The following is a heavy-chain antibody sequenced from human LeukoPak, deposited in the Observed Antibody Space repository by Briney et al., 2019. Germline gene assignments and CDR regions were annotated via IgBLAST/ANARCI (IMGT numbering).Heavy chain of an antibody. CDR2: IKQDGSEK. CDR1: GFTFSSYW. D-gene: IGHD6-13*01. Sequence: TGGSLRLSCAASGFTFSSYWMSWVRQAPGKGLEWVANIKQDGSEKYYVDSVKGRFTISRDNAKNSLYLQMNSLRAEDTAVYYCAREGGYSSSWYPVHYFDYWGQGTLVTVSS. V-gene: IGHV3-7*01. J-gene: IGHJ4*02. CDR3: AREGGYSSSWYPVHYFDY.